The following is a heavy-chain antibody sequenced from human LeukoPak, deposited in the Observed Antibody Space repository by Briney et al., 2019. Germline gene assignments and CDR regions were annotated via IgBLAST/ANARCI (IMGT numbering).Heavy chain of an antibody. D-gene: IGHD3-22*01. CDR3: GGSTAYYPFSYYYYMDV. CDR2: IYYSGST. V-gene: IGHV4-59*08. J-gene: IGHJ6*03. Sequence: SETLSLTCTVSGGSISSSYWSWIRQPPGKGLEWIGYIYYSGSTNYNPSLKSRVTISVDTSKNQFPLKLSSVTAADTAVYYCGGSTAYYPFSYYYYMDVWGKGTTVTVSS. CDR1: GGSISSSY.